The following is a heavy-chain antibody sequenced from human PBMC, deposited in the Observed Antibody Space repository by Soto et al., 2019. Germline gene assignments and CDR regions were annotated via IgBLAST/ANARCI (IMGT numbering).Heavy chain of an antibody. CDR3: SKEGTPRVSRWDDN. CDR2: ISHEGGTQ. D-gene: IGHD1-26*01. J-gene: IGHJ4*02. CDR1: GFTFSEYG. V-gene: IGHV3-30*18. Sequence: PRLSCAASGFTFSEYGIDWIRQAPGKGLEWVAVISHEGGTQYYADSVRARFTVSRDNCKNIVYLQMDSLRPEDTAVYFCSKEGTPRVSRWDDNWGRGTLVTVSS.